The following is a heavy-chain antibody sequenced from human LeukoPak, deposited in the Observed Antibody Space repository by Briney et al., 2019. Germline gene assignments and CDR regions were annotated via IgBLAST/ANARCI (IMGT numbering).Heavy chain of an antibody. Sequence: GGSLRLSCVGSGFTVSSNYMSWVRQAPGKGLEWVSVIYSSGSTFDADSVKGRFSISRDTSKNTLYLQMKSLRAEDTAVYYCARSYGDPLFDYWGQGTLVTVSA. J-gene: IGHJ4*02. V-gene: IGHV3-66*01. CDR3: ARSYGDPLFDY. D-gene: IGHD4-17*01. CDR2: IYSSGST. CDR1: GFTVSSNY.